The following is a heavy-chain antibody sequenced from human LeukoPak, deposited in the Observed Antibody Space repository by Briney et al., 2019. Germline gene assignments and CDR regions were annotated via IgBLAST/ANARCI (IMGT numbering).Heavy chain of an antibody. D-gene: IGHD2-21*02. CDR2: INHSGST. V-gene: IGHV4-34*01. J-gene: IGHJ6*02. Sequence: SETLSLTCAVYGGSFSGYYWSWIRQPPGKGLEWIGEINHSGSTNYNPSLKSRVTISVDTSKNQFSLKLSSVTAADTAVYYCARGRGIAVVTPPGIYGMDVWGQGTTVTVSS. CDR1: GGSFSGYY. CDR3: ARGRGIAVVTPPGIYGMDV.